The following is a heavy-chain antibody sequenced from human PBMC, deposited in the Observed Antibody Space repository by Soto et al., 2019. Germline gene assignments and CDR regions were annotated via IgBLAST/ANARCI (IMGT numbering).Heavy chain of an antibody. D-gene: IGHD3-3*01. J-gene: IGHJ2*01. CDR2: IGTAGDT. Sequence: GGSLRLSCAASGFTFSTYDMHWVRQATGKGQEWVSAIGTAGDTYYPGSVKGRFTISRENAKNSLYLQMNSLRAGDTAVYYCAGAKITFFGVVIMDRYFDLWGRGTLVTVSS. V-gene: IGHV3-13*01. CDR3: AGAKITFFGVVIMDRYFDL. CDR1: GFTFSTYD.